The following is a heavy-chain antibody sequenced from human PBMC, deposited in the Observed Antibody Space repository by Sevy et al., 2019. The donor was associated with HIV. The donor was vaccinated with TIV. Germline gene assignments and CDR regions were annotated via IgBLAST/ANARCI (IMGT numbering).Heavy chain of an antibody. D-gene: IGHD4-4*01. CDR2: ISGTGNTI. Sequence: GGSLRLSCAASGFTFSSHSMNCVRQTPGKGLEWISYISGTGNTIYYADSVKGRFTISRDNAKNSLYLQLKSLRVEYTAIYYCARVPSYHDSNVSDFWGQGSAVTVSS. J-gene: IGHJ4*02. CDR1: GFTFSSHS. V-gene: IGHV3-48*01. CDR3: ARVPSYHDSNVSDF.